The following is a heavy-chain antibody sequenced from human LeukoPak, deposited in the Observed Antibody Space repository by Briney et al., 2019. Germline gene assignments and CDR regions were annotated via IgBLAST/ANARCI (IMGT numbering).Heavy chain of an antibody. CDR2: ISGSGSST. CDR1: GFTFSVCA. CDR3: AKADGSYKTLIDY. Sequence: PGGSLRLSCAASGFTFSVCAMNWVRQAPGKGLEWVSGISGSGSSTYYAASVKGRFTISRDSSKNTVYLQMNSLRAEDTARYYCAKADGSYKTLIDYWGQGTLVTVSS. J-gene: IGHJ4*02. V-gene: IGHV3-23*01. D-gene: IGHD3-10*01.